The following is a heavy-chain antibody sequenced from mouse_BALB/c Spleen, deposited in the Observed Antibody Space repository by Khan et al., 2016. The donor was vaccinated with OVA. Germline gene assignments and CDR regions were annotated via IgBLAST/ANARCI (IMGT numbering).Heavy chain of an antibody. CDR3: AREGGSGGMFDY. CDR2: IYPGSGIT. Sequence: QVQLQQSGPELVKPGASVKMSCKASGYTFTDYIISWLKQKTGQGLEWIGEIYPGSGITNPNEKFKGQATLTADKSSNTAYMQLTSLTSEDSAVYFCAREGGSGGMFDYWGQGTTLTVSS. J-gene: IGHJ2*01. V-gene: IGHV1-81*01. CDR1: GYTFTDYI. D-gene: IGHD3-1*01.